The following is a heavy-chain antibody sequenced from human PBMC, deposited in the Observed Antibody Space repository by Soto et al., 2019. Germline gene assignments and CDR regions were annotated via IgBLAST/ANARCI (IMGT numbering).Heavy chain of an antibody. CDR2: IYPGDSDT. J-gene: IGHJ3*02. CDR3: ANIYGDYEEGNAFDI. Sequence: GESLKISCKGSGYSFTSYWIGWVRQMPGKGLEWMGIIYPGDSDTRYSPSFQGQVTISADKSISTAYLQWSSLKASDTAMYYCANIYGDYEEGNAFDIWGQGTMVTVSS. D-gene: IGHD4-17*01. CDR1: GYSFTSYW. V-gene: IGHV5-51*01.